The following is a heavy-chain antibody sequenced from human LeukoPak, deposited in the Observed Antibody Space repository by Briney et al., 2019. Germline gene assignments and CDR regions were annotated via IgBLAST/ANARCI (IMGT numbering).Heavy chain of an antibody. CDR2: MGIGTSTI. D-gene: IGHD5-18*01. J-gene: IGHJ4*02. CDR1: GFTFTTYS. Sequence: GESLRLSCAASGFTFTTYSMNWVRQAPGKGLEWVSHMGIGTSTIDYADSVKGRFTISRDNSKNTLYLQMNNLRAEDTAVYYCAKGGGYSYGYINYWGQGTLVTVSS. V-gene: IGHV3-48*01. CDR3: AKGGGYSYGYINY.